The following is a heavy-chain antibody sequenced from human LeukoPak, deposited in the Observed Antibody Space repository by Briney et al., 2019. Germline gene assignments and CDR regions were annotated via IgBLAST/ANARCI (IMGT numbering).Heavy chain of an antibody. CDR3: VRAWEPQSYMDV. CDR1: GFTFSSYG. D-gene: IGHD1-26*01. J-gene: IGHJ6*03. Sequence: GGSLRLSCAASGFTFSSYGMHWVRQAPGKGLEWVAGICYDGSNKYYPDSVKGRFTISRDNSKNTLYLQMPTLRAEDTAVYYCVRAWEPQSYMDVWGKGTTVTVSS. CDR2: ICYDGSNK. V-gene: IGHV3-33*01.